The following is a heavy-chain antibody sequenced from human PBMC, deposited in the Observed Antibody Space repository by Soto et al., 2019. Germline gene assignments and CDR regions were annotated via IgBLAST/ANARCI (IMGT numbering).Heavy chain of an antibody. J-gene: IGHJ4*02. V-gene: IGHV1-18*01. Sequence: ASVKVSCKASGYTFTSYGISWVRQAPGQGLEWMGWISAYNGNTNYAQKLQGRVTMTTDTSTSTAYMELRSLRSDDTAVYYCARVCPPREGVDPQWVVPQSPFDYRGQGTPVTAPQ. D-gene: IGHD6-19*01. CDR1: GYTFTSYG. CDR3: ARVCPPREGVDPQWVVPQSPFDY. CDR2: ISAYNGNT.